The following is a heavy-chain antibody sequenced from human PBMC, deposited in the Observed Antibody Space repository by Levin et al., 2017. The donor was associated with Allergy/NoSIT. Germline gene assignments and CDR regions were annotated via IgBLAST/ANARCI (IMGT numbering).Heavy chain of an antibody. D-gene: IGHD3-22*01. Sequence: SQTLSLTCTVSGGSISSGDYYWSWIRQPPGKGLEWIGYIYYSGSTYYNPSLKSRVTISVDTSKNQFSLKLSSVTAADTAVYYCASSVNYDSSGYSPIDYWGQGTLVTVSS. CDR3: ASSVNYDSSGYSPIDY. CDR1: GGSISSGDYY. CDR2: IYYSGST. V-gene: IGHV4-30-4*01. J-gene: IGHJ4*02.